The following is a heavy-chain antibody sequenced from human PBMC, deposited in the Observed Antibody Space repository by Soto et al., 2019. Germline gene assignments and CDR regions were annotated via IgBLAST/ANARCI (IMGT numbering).Heavy chain of an antibody. CDR1: GFTVSSNY. Sequence: GGSLRLSCAASGFTVSSNYMSWVRQAPGKGLEWVPVIYSGGSTYYADSVKGRFTISRHNSKNTLYLQMNSLRAEDTAVYYCARGHDYIWGSYPSGYWGQGTLVTVSS. J-gene: IGHJ4*02. V-gene: IGHV3-53*04. CDR2: IYSGGST. D-gene: IGHD3-16*01. CDR3: ARGHDYIWGSYPSGY.